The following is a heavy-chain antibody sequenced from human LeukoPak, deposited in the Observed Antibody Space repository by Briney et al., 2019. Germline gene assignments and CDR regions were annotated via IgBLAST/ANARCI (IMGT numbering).Heavy chain of an antibody. J-gene: IGHJ6*04. D-gene: IGHD6-13*01. Sequence: GRSLRLSCAASGFTFSSDGMHWVRQAPGKGLEWVAVIWYDGSNKYYADSVKGRFTISRDNSKNTLYLQMNSLRAEDTAVYYCARDRAYSSLGMDVWGKGTTVTVSS. V-gene: IGHV3-33*01. CDR2: IWYDGSNK. CDR3: ARDRAYSSLGMDV. CDR1: GFTFSSDG.